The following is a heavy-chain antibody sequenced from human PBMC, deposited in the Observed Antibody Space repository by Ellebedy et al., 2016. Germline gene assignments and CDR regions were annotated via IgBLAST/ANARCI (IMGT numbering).Heavy chain of an antibody. CDR1: GFTVSSNY. V-gene: IGHV3-23*01. D-gene: IGHD4-17*01. CDR3: YYGHYSGS. J-gene: IGHJ4*02. Sequence: GESLKISXAASGFTVSSNYMSWVRQAPGGGLEWISTISGDGDTTFSADFVKGRFTISRDNFRNTLYLQMNSLRAEDTAVYYCYYGHYSGSWGQGTLVTVSS. CDR2: ISGDGDTT.